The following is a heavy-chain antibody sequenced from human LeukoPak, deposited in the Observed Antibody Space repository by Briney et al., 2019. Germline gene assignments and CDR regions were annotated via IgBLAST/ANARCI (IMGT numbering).Heavy chain of an antibody. V-gene: IGHV4-34*01. D-gene: IGHD6-19*01. CDR2: INHGGGT. J-gene: IGHJ1*01. Sequence: SETLSLTCAVYGGSFSGYYWSWIRQSPEKGLEWIGDINHGGGTNYNPSLKSRVTISVDTSKNQFSLKLRSVTAADTAVYYCARGSGWHPPSHWGQGTLVTVSS. CDR3: ARGSGWHPPSH. CDR1: GGSFSGYY.